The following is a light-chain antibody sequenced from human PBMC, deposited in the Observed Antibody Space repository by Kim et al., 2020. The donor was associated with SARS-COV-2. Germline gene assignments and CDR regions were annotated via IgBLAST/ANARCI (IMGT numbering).Light chain of an antibody. Sequence: SPGERATLSCRASQSVSSNLAWYQQKPGQAPRLLIYGASTRATGIPARFSGSGSGTEFTLTISSLQSEDFAVYYCQQYNNWPPWTFGQGTKVHIK. CDR2: GAS. V-gene: IGKV3-15*01. CDR1: QSVSSN. J-gene: IGKJ1*01. CDR3: QQYNNWPPWT.